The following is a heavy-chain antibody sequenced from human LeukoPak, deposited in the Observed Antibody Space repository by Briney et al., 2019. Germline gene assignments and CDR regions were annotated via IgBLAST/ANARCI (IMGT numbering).Heavy chain of an antibody. CDR2: TKSKTDGGTT. CDR1: GFTFSNAW. CDR3: TTVGSAAGDY. V-gene: IGHV3-15*01. D-gene: IGHD6-13*01. Sequence: GGSLRLSCAASGFTFSNAWMSWVRQAPGKGLEWVGRTKSKTDGGTTDYAAPVKGRFTISRDDSKNTLYLQMNCLKIEDTAVYYCTTVGSAAGDYWGQGTLVTVSS. J-gene: IGHJ4*02.